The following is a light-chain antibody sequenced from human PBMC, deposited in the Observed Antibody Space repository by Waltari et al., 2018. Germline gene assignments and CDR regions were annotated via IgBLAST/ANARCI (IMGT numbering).Light chain of an antibody. J-gene: IGKJ5*01. CDR1: QNIAGN. Sequence: EIVLTQSPATLSVSPGERVILSCRASQNIAGNLAWYQQIPGQPPRLLIDAASNRATGIPDRFSGSGSGTDFSLTISALQSEDFAVYFCQQYNDWLPITFGQGTRLE. CDR2: AAS. CDR3: QQYNDWLPIT. V-gene: IGKV3D-15*01.